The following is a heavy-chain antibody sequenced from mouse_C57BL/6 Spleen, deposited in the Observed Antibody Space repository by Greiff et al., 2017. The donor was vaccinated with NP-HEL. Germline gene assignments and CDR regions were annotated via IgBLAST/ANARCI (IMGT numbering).Heavy chain of an antibody. V-gene: IGHV1-62-2*01. CDR1: GYTFTEYT. J-gene: IGHJ2*01. CDR3: ARSESPYYFDY. Sequence: QVQLQQSGAELVKPGASVKLSCKASGYTFTEYTIHWVKQRSGQGLEWIGWFYPGSGSIKYNENFKDKATLTADKSSSTVYMELSRVTSEDFAVYCCARSESPYYFDYWGQGTTLTVST. CDR2: FYPGSGSI.